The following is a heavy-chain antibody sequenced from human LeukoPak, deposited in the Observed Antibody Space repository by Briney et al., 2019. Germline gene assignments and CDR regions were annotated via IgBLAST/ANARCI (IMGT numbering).Heavy chain of an antibody. D-gene: IGHD3-22*01. CDR3: AKRGVVIRVILVGFHKEAYYFDS. Sequence: GGSLRLSCAVSGITLSNYGMSWVRQAPGKGLEWVAGISDSGGRTNYADSVKGRFTISRGNPKNTLYLQMNSLRTEDTAVYFCAKRGVVIRVILVGFHKEAYYFDSWGQGALVAVSS. CDR1: GITLSNYG. V-gene: IGHV3-23*01. CDR2: ISDSGGRT. J-gene: IGHJ4*02.